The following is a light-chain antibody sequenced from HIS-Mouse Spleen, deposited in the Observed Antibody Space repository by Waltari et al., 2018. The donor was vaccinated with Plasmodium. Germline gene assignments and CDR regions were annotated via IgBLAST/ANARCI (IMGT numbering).Light chain of an antibody. J-gene: IGLJ3*02. CDR1: SSDVGGYNI. CDR3: CSYAGSYTWV. CDR2: DVS. Sequence: QSALTQPRSVSGSPGQSVTISCPGTSSDVGGYNIVSWYQQHQGKAPKLMIYDVSKRPSGVPDRFSGSKSGNTASLTISGLQAEDEADYYCCSYAGSYTWVFGGGTKLTVL. V-gene: IGLV2-11*01.